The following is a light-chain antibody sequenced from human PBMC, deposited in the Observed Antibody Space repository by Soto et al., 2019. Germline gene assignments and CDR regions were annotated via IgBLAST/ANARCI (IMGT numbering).Light chain of an antibody. J-gene: IGLJ2*01. CDR1: SSNIGNNA. V-gene: IGLV1-36*01. Sequence: QPVLTQPPSVSDAPRQRVTISCSGSSSNIGNNAVNWYQQLPGKAPKLLIYYDDLLPSGVSDRFSGSKSGTSASLAISGLQSEDEADYYCAAWDDSLNGLVFGGGPKLTVL. CDR2: YDD. CDR3: AAWDDSLNGLV.